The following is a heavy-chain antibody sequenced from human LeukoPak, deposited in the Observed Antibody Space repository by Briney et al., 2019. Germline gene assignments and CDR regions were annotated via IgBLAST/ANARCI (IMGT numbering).Heavy chain of an antibody. CDR2: INHSGST. CDR1: GGSFSGYY. CDR3: ARGPSPEYCSSTSCYRRVDRALDY. J-gene: IGHJ4*02. D-gene: IGHD2-2*01. Sequence: SETLSLTCAVYGGSFSGYYWSWIRQPPGKGLEWIGEINHSGSTNYNPSLKSRVTISVDASKNQFSLKLSSVTAADTAVYYCARGPSPEYCSSTSCYRRVDRALDYWGQGTLVTVSS. V-gene: IGHV4-34*01.